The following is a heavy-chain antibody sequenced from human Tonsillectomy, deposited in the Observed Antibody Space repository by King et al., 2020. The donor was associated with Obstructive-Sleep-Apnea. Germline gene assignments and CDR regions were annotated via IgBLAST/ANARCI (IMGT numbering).Heavy chain of an antibody. J-gene: IGHJ4*02. Sequence: VQLVESGGVVVQPGGSLRLSCAASGFTFDDYAMHWVRQAPGKGLEWVSLISWDGGSTYYADSVKGRFTISRDNSKNSLYLQMNSLRAEDTALYYCAKDTAGDSSGWIDYWGQGTLVTVSS. V-gene: IGHV3-43D*03. CDR1: GFTFDDYA. CDR3: AKDTAGDSSGWIDY. D-gene: IGHD6-19*01. CDR2: ISWDGGST.